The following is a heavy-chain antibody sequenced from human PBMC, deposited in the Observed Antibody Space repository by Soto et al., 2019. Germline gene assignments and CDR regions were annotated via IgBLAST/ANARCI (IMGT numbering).Heavy chain of an antibody. CDR2: IYWDDDK. V-gene: IGHV2-5*02. Sequence: QITLKESGPTLVRPTQTLTLTCTFSGFSLTTSGVGVGWIRQPPGKALEWLAVIYWDDDKRYSSSLKSRLTTIKDTSKNQVLLTMTNMDRVDTAPYYRAHHTYYGLGSYSFDYWGQGTLVTVSS. CDR3: AHHTYYGLGSYSFDY. D-gene: IGHD3-10*01. CDR1: GFSLTTSGVG. J-gene: IGHJ4*02.